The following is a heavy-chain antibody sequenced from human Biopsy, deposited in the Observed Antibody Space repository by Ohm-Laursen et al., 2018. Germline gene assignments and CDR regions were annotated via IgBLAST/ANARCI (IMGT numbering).Heavy chain of an antibody. CDR2: IYSGRNT. CDR1: GYSIIPSGSDN. D-gene: IGHD2-15*01. CDR3: ARGMRATGWPYFDY. Sequence: PPGTLSLTCTLSGYSIIPSGSDNRTWIRQLPGHALHYIGFIYSGRNTYYNPSLSSRVTMSVDTSKNQISLMLNSVTAADTAVYYCARGMRATGWPYFDYWGQGILVTVSS. V-gene: IGHV4-61*01. J-gene: IGHJ4*02.